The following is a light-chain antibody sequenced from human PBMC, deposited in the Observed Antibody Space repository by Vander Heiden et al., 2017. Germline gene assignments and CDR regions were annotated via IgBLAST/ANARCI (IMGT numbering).Light chain of an antibody. Sequence: DIVLTQSPGTLSLSPGERATLSCRASQSVSSSYLAWYQQKPGQAPRLLIYGASSRATGIPDRFSSSGSGTDFTLTISRLEPEDVAVYYCQQYGSSQYTFGQGTKLEIK. CDR1: QSVSSSY. V-gene: IGKV3-20*01. CDR2: GAS. CDR3: QQYGSSQYT. J-gene: IGKJ2*01.